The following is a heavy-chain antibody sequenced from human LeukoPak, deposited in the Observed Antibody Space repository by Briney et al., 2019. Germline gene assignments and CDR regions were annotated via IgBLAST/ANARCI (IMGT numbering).Heavy chain of an antibody. CDR3: ARDLFSGSYQEDF. CDR2: IKYDGSGK. J-gene: IGHJ4*02. V-gene: IGHV3-7*01. Sequence: GGSLRLSCAASGFTLSSYWMSWVRQAPGKELEWVANIKYDGSGKYYADSVKGRFTISRDDAKNSLYLEMNRLRVEDTAVYYCARDLFSGSYQEDFWGQGTLVTVSS. D-gene: IGHD1-26*01. CDR1: GFTLSSYW.